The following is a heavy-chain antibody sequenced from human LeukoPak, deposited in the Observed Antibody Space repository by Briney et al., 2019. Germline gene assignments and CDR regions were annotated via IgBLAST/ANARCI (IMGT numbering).Heavy chain of an antibody. D-gene: IGHD1-1*01. CDR3: AKDMRTGTTYTAWVAFDI. CDR1: GYTFTSYA. V-gene: IGHV1-46*01. Sequence: ASVKVSCKASGYTFTSYAMNWVRQAPGQGLEWMGIINPSGGSTSYAQKFQGRVSMTRDMSTSTVFMELSSLRAEDTALYYCAKDMRTGTTYTAWVAFDIWGQGTMVTVSS. CDR2: INPSGGST. J-gene: IGHJ3*02.